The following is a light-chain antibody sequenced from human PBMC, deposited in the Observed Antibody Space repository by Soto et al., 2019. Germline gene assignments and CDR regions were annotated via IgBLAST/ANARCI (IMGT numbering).Light chain of an antibody. Sequence: QSALTQRPSVSGAPGQRVTISCTGSGSNIGAGYDVHWYQQLPGTAPKLLIYGNSNRPSGVPDRFSGSKSGTSASLAITGLQAEDEADYYCQSYDSSLSGPVVFGGGTKLTVL. CDR1: GSNIGAGYD. CDR2: GNS. V-gene: IGLV1-40*01. CDR3: QSYDSSLSGPVV. J-gene: IGLJ2*01.